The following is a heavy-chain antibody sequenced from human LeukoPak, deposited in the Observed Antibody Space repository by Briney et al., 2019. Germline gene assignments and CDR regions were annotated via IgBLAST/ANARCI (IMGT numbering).Heavy chain of an antibody. CDR2: RKQDGSEE. CDR3: ARDLYGDYVPFDY. CDR1: GFTFICYW. J-gene: IGHJ4*02. D-gene: IGHD4-17*01. V-gene: IGHV3-7*01. Sequence: GGSLRLSCAASGFTFICYWMSWVRQAPGKGLEWVANRKQDGSEEYYVGSVKGRFTISRDNAKNSLYLQMNRLRAEDTAVYYCARDLYGDYVPFDYWGQGTVVTVSS.